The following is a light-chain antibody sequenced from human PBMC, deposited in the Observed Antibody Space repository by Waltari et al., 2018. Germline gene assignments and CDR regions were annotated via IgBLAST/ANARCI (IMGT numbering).Light chain of an antibody. CDR1: TGAVTSAHY. Sequence: QAVVTQEPSLTVSPGGTVTLTCGSSTGAVTSAHYPYWFQQTPGQVPRTLFHDTTNEHSWTPASLSGSRLGGKAALTLSGAQPEDEAEYYCLLWYSGARWVFGGGTKLSVL. CDR3: LLWYSGARWV. V-gene: IGLV7-46*01. J-gene: IGLJ3*02. CDR2: DTT.